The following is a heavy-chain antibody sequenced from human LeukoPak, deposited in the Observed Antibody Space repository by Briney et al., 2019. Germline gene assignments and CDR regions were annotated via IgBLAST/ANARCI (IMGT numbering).Heavy chain of an antibody. CDR3: ARTQQQLAPFDY. D-gene: IGHD6-13*01. CDR2: IYYSGST. J-gene: IGHJ4*02. CDR1: GGSISSSSYY. Sequence: SETLSLTCTVSGGSISSSSYYWGWIRQPPGKGLEWIGSIYYSGSTYYNPSLKSRVTISVDTSKNQFSLKLSSVTAADTAVYYCARTQQQLAPFDYWGQGTLVTVSS. V-gene: IGHV4-39*01.